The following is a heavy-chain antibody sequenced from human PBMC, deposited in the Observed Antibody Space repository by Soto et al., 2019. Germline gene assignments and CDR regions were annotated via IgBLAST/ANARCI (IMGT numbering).Heavy chain of an antibody. CDR2: IIPIFGTA. Sequence: GASVKVSCKASGGTFSSYAISWVRQAPGQGLEWMGGIIPIFGTANYAQKFQGRVTITADESTSTAYMELSSLRSEDTAVYYCARSGYSYGKPDYWGQGTLVTVSS. V-gene: IGHV1-69*13. CDR3: ARSGYSYGKPDY. D-gene: IGHD5-18*01. J-gene: IGHJ4*02. CDR1: GGTFSSYA.